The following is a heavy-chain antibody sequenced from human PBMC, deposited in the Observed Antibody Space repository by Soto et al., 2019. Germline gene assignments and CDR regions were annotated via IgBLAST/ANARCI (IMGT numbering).Heavy chain of an antibody. V-gene: IGHV1-8*01. Sequence: ASVKVSCKASGYTFTSYDINWVRQATGQGLEWMGCMNPNSGNTGYAQKFQGRVTMTRNTSISTAYMELSSLRSEDTAVYYCARGNIAVAGVFRYWGQGTLVTVSS. D-gene: IGHD6-19*01. CDR2: MNPNSGNT. J-gene: IGHJ4*02. CDR3: ARGNIAVAGVFRY. CDR1: GYTFTSYD.